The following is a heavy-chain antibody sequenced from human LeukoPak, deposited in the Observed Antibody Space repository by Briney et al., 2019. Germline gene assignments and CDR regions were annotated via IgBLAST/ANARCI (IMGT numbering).Heavy chain of an antibody. Sequence: GGSLRLSCAASGFTFSIYGMSWVRQAPGKGLEWVSAIVGSGGSTYYADSVKGRFTISRDNAKNSLYLQMNSLRAEDTAVYYCASQAYGLFHYWGQGTLVTVSS. CDR2: IVGSGGST. D-gene: IGHD3-16*01. CDR3: ASQAYGLFHY. CDR1: GFTFSIYG. J-gene: IGHJ4*02. V-gene: IGHV3-23*01.